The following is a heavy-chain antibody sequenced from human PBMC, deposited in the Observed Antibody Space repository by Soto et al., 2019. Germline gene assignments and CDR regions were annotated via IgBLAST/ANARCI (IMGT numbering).Heavy chain of an antibody. CDR2: ISWNSGSI. V-gene: IGHV3-9*01. CDR1: GFTFDDYA. Sequence: EVQLVESGGGLVQPGRSLRLSCAASGFTFDDYAMHWVRQAPGKGLEWVSGISWNSGSIGYADSVKGRFTISRDNAKNSLYLQMNSLRAEDTALYYCAKDRTVSPRNDYFDYWGQGTLVTVAS. CDR3: AKDRTVSPRNDYFDY. D-gene: IGHD2-21*02. J-gene: IGHJ4*02.